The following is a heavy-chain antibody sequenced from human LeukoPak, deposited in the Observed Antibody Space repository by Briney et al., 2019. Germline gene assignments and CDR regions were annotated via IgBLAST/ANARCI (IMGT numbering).Heavy chain of an antibody. Sequence: GGSLRLSCAASGFTFSNAWMSWVRQAAGKGLEWVGRIKSKTDGGTTDYAAPVKGRFTISRDDSKHTLYLQMNSLRAEDTAVYYCAREFSAAPPVWGYYYYYMDVWGKGTTVTVSS. CDR1: GFTFSNAW. CDR2: IKSKTDGGTT. D-gene: IGHD3-16*01. CDR3: AREFSAAPPVWGYYYYYMDV. V-gene: IGHV3-15*01. J-gene: IGHJ6*03.